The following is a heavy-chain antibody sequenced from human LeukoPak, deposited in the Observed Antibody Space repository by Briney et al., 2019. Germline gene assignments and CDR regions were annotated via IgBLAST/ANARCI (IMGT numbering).Heavy chain of an antibody. J-gene: IGHJ4*02. CDR3: ASGYCSGGSCYSGFDY. CDR2: IIPIFGTA. CDR1: GGTFSSYA. V-gene: IGHV1-69*06. D-gene: IGHD2-15*01. Sequence: ASVKVSCKASGGTFSSYAISWVRQAPGQGLEWMGGIIPIFGTANYAQKFQGRVTITADKSTSTAYMELSSLRSEDTAVYYCASGYCSGGSCYSGFDYWGQGTPVTVSS.